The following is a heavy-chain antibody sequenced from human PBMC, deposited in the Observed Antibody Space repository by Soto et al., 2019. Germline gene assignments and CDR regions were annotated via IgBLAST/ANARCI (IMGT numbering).Heavy chain of an antibody. CDR2: ISGSGGST. Sequence: GGSLRLSCAASGFTFSSYAMSWVRQAPGQGLEWVSAISGSGGSTYYADSVKGRFTISRDNSKNTLYLQMNSLRAEDTAVYYCARDSGNGWYFGVNTYNWFGPWGQGTLVTVSS. V-gene: IGHV3-23*01. CDR3: ARDSGNGWYFGVNTYNWFGP. D-gene: IGHD6-19*01. CDR1: GFTFSSYA. J-gene: IGHJ5*02.